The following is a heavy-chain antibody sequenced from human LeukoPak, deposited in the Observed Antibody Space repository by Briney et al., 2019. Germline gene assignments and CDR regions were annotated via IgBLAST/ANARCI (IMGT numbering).Heavy chain of an antibody. CDR1: TXTXXX. J-gene: IGHJ4*02. CDR2: INPNSVGT. V-gene: IGHV1-2*02. CDR3: ARLSTGVVPAARDY. D-gene: IGHD2-2*01. Sequence: TXTXXXXXXVXQXXXQGXXXXXWINPNSVGTNYAQKFQGRVTMTRDTSISTAYMELSRLRSDDTAVYYCARLSTGVVPAARDYWGQGTLVTVSS.